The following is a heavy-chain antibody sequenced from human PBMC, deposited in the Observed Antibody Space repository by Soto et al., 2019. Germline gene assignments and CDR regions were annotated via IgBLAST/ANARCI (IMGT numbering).Heavy chain of an antibody. CDR2: ISDSSGSI. CDR1: GSTFSSDD. D-gene: IGHD1-1*01. V-gene: IGHV3-23*01. CDR3: AKDMWTTGTTSFFFDY. Sequence: TGGSLRLSSIVSGSTFSSDDMSWVRQAPGRGLEWVSGISDSSGSICYADSVKGRFTISRDNAKNSLYLQMNSLRAEDTALYYCAKDMWTTGTTSFFFDYWGQGTLVTVSS. J-gene: IGHJ4*02.